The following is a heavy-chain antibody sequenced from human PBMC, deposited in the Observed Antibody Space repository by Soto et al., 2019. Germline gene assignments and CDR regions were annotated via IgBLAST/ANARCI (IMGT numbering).Heavy chain of an antibody. V-gene: IGHV1-2*02. CDR3: ARITGTTYYYYGMDV. D-gene: IGHD1-20*01. J-gene: IGHJ6*02. CDR1: GYTFTGYY. Sequence: ASVKVSCKASGYTFTGYYMHWVRQAPGQGLEWMGWINPNSGGTNYAQKFQGRVTMTRDTSISTAYMELSRLRSDDTAVYYCARITGTTYYYYGMDVWGQGTTVTVSS. CDR2: INPNSGGT.